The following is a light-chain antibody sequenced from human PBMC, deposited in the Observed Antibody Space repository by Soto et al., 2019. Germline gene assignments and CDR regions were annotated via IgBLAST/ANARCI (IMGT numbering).Light chain of an antibody. J-gene: IGKJ4*01. CDR1: QSVRSNY. V-gene: IGKV3-20*01. Sequence: EIVLTQSPGTLSLSPGERATLSCRASQSVRSNYLAWYQQKPGQAPRLLIYDASSRATGIPDRFSGSGSGTDSTLTISRLEPEDFAVYYCQQYGSSPLTFGGATKVEIK. CDR2: DAS. CDR3: QQYGSSPLT.